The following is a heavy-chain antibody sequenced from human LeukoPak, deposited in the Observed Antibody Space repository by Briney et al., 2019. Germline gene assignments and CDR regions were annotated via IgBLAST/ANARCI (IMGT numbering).Heavy chain of an antibody. J-gene: IGHJ4*02. Sequence: SETLSLTCTVSGDSISSSNFYWGWIRQPPGKGLEWIGSIYYSGSTYYNPSLKSRVTISVDTSKNQFSLKLSSVTAADTAVYYCARDHLRPNYSSIWGQGTLVTVSS. CDR1: GDSISSSNFY. CDR2: IYYSGST. CDR3: ARDHLRPNYSSI. V-gene: IGHV4-39*07. D-gene: IGHD2-21*01.